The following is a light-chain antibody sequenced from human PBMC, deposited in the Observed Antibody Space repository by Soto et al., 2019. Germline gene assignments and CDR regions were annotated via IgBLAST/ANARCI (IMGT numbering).Light chain of an antibody. Sequence: QSALTQPASVSGSPGQSITISCTGTSSDVGGYNYVSWYQQHPGKSPKLMIYDVSNRPSGVSNRFSGSKSGNTASLTISGLQAEYEADYYCSSYTISSTYVVFGGGTKVTVL. CDR1: SSDVGGYNY. V-gene: IGLV2-14*01. CDR2: DVS. CDR3: SSYTISSTYVV. J-gene: IGLJ2*01.